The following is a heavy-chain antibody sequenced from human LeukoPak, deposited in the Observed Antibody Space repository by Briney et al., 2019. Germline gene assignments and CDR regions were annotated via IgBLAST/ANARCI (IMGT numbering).Heavy chain of an antibody. V-gene: IGHV4-34*01. Sequence: SETLSLTCTVSGGSISDYYWSWIRQPPGKGLEWIGEINHSGSTNYNPSLKSRVTISVDTSKNQFSLKLSSVTAADTAVCYCASWYDFRWWGQGTLVTVSS. CDR3: ASWYDFRW. CDR1: GGSISDYY. CDR2: INHSGST. D-gene: IGHD3-3*01. J-gene: IGHJ4*02.